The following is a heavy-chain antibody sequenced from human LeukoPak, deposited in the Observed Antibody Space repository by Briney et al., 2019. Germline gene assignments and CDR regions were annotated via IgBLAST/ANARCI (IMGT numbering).Heavy chain of an antibody. Sequence: SETLSLTCTVSGDSIRAYQWSWIPQPPGKGLEWIGHINTNEGSDYNPSLKGRLTFSVDTSRDQFSLRLTSVAAADTATYYCATSFVYEVAPFDLWGQGTLVTVSS. CDR3: ATSFVYEVAPFDL. J-gene: IGHJ4*02. V-gene: IGHV4-4*09. D-gene: IGHD3-16*01. CDR1: GDSIRAYQ. CDR2: INTNEGS.